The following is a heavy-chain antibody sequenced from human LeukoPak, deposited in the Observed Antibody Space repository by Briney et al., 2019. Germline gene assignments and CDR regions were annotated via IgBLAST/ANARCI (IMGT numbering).Heavy chain of an antibody. CDR3: AKRGIVGAAYHFDY. D-gene: IGHD1-26*01. Sequence: GGSXXXSXAXSGFSXSXXXXXXXRQAXGXXXXXXXVILYXGXNXYYVXXXXGRXXXSRDNSKNTLYLQMNSLRAEDTAVYYCAKRGIVGAAYHFDYWGQGTLVTVSS. J-gene: IGHJ4*02. V-gene: IGHV3-30*18. CDR2: ILYXGXNX. CDR1: GFSXSXXX.